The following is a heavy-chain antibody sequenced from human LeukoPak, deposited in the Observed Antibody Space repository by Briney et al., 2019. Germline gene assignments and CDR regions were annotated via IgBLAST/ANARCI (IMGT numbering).Heavy chain of an antibody. D-gene: IGHD3-22*01. J-gene: IGHJ4*02. CDR2: ISSSGSTI. Sequence: GGSLRLSCAASEFSVGSNYMAWVRQAPGKGLEWVSYISSSGSTIYYADSVKGRFTISRDNAENSLYLQMNSLRAEDTAVYYCARGFRSGDYDYWGQGTLVTVSS. V-gene: IGHV3-11*01. CDR1: EFSVGSNY. CDR3: ARGFRSGDYDY.